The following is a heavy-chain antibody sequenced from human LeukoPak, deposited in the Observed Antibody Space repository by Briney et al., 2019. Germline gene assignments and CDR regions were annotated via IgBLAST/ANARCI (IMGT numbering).Heavy chain of an antibody. CDR2: IYYSGST. CDR1: GGSISSSSYY. J-gene: IGHJ4*02. V-gene: IGHV4-39*01. Sequence: MPSETLSLTCTVSGGSISSSSYYWGWIRQPPGKGLEWIGSIYYSGSTYYNPSLKSRVTISVDTSKNQFSLKLSSVTAADTAVYYCARLWRFGERIDYWGQGTLVTVSS. CDR3: ARLWRFGERIDY. D-gene: IGHD3-10*01.